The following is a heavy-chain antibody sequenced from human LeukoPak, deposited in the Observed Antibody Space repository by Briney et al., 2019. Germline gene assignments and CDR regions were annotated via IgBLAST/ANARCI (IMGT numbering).Heavy chain of an antibody. CDR2: INPNSGGT. CDR3: ARVAPKGRIAAAGTNYYYYGMDV. D-gene: IGHD6-13*01. CDR1: GYTFTGYY. V-gene: IGHV1-2*06. Sequence: ASVKVSCKASGYTFTGYYMHWVRQAPGQGLEWMGRINPNSGGTNYAQKFQGRVTMTRDTSISTAYMELSRLRSDDTAVYYCARVAPKGRIAAAGTNYYYYGMDVWGQGTTVTVSS. J-gene: IGHJ6*02.